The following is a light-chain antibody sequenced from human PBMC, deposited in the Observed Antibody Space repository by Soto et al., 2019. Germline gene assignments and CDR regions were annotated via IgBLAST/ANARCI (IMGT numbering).Light chain of an antibody. CDR1: QSVLYSSNNKNY. J-gene: IGKJ4*01. V-gene: IGKV4-1*01. CDR3: QQYPGLT. Sequence: DIVMTQSPDSLAVSLGERATINCKSSQSVLYSSNNKNYLAWYQQKPGQPPKLLIYWASTRESGVPDRFSGSGSGTDFTLTISSLQAEDVAVYYCQQYPGLTFGGGTKVEIK. CDR2: WAS.